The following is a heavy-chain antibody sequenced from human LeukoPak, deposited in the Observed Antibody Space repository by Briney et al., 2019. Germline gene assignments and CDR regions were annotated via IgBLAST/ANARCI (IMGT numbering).Heavy chain of an antibody. CDR2: IYPGDSDT. CDR3: ARHEDCSSTSCPAYY. CDR1: GYSFTSYW. J-gene: IGHJ4*02. Sequence: GESLKISCKGSGYSFTSYWIGWVRQMPGKGLEWMGIIYPGDSDTRHSPSFQGQVTISADKSISTAYLQWSSLKASDTAMYYCARHEDCSSTSCPAYYWGQGTLVTVSS. D-gene: IGHD2-2*01. V-gene: IGHV5-51*01.